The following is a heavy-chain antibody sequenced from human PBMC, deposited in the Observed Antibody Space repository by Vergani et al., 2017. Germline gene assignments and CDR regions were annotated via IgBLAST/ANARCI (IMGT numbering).Heavy chain of an antibody. CDR3: AREERSNTSPFVGD. V-gene: IGHV3-23*01. Sequence: EVHLLDSEGGQVEAGGSLRLSCVASGFPFSHSAMSWLRQTSGKGLEWVSAISGHGDRTYYADSVKGRFTISRDNSKNTVYLQMNSLKAEDRATYYCAREERSNTSPFVGDWGQGTLGAV. CDR1: GFPFSHSA. CDR2: ISGHGDRT. J-gene: IGHJ4*02. D-gene: IGHD2/OR15-2a*01.